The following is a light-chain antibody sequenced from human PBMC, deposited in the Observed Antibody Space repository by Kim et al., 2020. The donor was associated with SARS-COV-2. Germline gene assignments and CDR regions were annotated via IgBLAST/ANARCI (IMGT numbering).Light chain of an antibody. CDR3: QQSYTTPRT. V-gene: IGKV1-39*01. CDR1: QSISSS. CDR2: AAS. J-gene: IGKJ5*01. Sequence: DIQMTQSPSSLSASVGDRVTITCRASQSISSSLNWYRQKPGKAPKLLIYAASSLQSGVPSRFSGRGSGTDFTLTISSLQPEDFATYYCQQSYTTPRTFGQGTRLEIK.